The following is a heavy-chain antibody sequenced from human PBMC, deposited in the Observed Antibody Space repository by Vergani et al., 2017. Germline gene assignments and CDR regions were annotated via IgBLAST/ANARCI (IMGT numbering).Heavy chain of an antibody. V-gene: IGHV1-69*01. D-gene: IGHD6-19*01. CDR1: GGTFSSYA. CDR3: AMIAVAGSGDAFDI. CDR2: IIPIFGTA. J-gene: IGHJ3*02. Sequence: QVQLVQSGAEVKKPGSSVKVSCKASGGTFSSYAIRWVRQAPGQGLEWVGGIIPIFGTANYAQKFQGRVTITADESTSTAYMELSSLRSEDTAVYYCAMIAVAGSGDAFDIWGQGTMVTVSS.